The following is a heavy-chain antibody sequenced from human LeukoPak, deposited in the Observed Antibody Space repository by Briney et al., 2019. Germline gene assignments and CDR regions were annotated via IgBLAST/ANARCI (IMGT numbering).Heavy chain of an antibody. CDR3: AKSDTYYYDSSGYYYEFIPYYFDY. D-gene: IGHD3-22*01. CDR1: GFTFSSYA. V-gene: IGHV3-23*01. CDR2: ISGSGGST. J-gene: IGHJ4*02. Sequence: PGGSLRLSCAASGFTFSSYAMSWVRQAPGKGLEWVSAISGSGGSTYYADSVKGRFTISRDNSKNTLYLQMNSLRAEDTAVYYCAKSDTYYYDSSGYYYEFIPYYFDYWGQGTLVTVSS.